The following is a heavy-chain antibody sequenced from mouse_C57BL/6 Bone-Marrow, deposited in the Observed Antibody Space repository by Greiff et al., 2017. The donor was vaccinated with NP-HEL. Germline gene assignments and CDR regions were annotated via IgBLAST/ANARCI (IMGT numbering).Heavy chain of an antibody. CDR3: ARSPMDYERYFDV. D-gene: IGHD1-1*01. Sequence: QVQLQQPGAELVKPGASVKMSCKASGYTFNSYWITWVKQRPGQGLEWIGDIYPGSGSTNYNEKFKSKATLTVATSSSTAYLQLSSLTSEDSAVYYCARSPMDYERYFDVWGTGTTVTVSS. CDR2: IYPGSGST. J-gene: IGHJ1*03. CDR1: GYTFNSYW. V-gene: IGHV1-55*01.